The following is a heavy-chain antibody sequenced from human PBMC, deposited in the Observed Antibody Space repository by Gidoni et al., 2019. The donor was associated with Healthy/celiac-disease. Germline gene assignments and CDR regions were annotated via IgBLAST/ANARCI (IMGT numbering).Heavy chain of an antibody. D-gene: IGHD5-18*01. J-gene: IGHJ5*02. V-gene: IGHV4-39*01. Sequence: QLQLQESGPGLVKPSETLSLTCTVSGGSISSSSYYWGWIRQPPRKGLEWIGSIYYSGRTYYNPSLKSRVTISVDTSKNQFSLKLSSVTAADTAVYYCARSSVDTAMVSLYNWFDPWGQGTLVTVSS. CDR3: ARSSVDTAMVSLYNWFDP. CDR1: GGSISSSSYY. CDR2: IYYSGRT.